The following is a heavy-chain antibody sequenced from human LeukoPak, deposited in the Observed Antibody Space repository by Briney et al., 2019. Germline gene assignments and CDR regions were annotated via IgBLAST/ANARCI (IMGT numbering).Heavy chain of an antibody. CDR2: IRGSGGST. D-gene: IGHD6-13*01. V-gene: IGHV3-23*01. J-gene: IGHJ4*02. CDR1: GFTFSKYG. Sequence: PGGSLRLSCAASGFTFSKYGMSWVRQAPGKGLEWVSGIRGSGGSTDYADSVKGRFTISRDNSKNTLYLQMNSLRDEDTAIYYCAKAYSTSWYHFDYWGQGTLVTVSS. CDR3: AKAYSTSWYHFDY.